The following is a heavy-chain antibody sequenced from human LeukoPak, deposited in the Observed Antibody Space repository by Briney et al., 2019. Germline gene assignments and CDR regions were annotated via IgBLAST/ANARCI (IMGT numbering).Heavy chain of an antibody. J-gene: IGHJ4*02. CDR1: GGTFSSYT. CDR3: AGSGRFDC. Sequence: GASVKVSCKVSGGTFSSYTINWVRQAPGQGFEWMGGIIPIVETADYAQKFQGRVKITADETTTTAYLELTSLRSEDTAVYYCAGSGRFDCWGRGTLVTVSS. D-gene: IGHD1-26*01. CDR2: IIPIVETA. V-gene: IGHV1-69*13.